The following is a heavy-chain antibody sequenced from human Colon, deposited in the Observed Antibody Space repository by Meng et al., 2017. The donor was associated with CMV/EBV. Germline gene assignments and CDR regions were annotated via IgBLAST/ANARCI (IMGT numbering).Heavy chain of an antibody. D-gene: IGHD3-22*01. V-gene: IGHV4-4*02. CDR2: ISHSENT. Sequence: VTGGSSTSTHWWNWVRQSPVKGLEWIGEISHSENTNYNPSLKSRLIMSVDKTKSQFSLRLSSVTAADTAIYYCARDGYSSGYYFDYWGPGTLVTVSS. CDR3: ARDGYSSGYYFDY. CDR1: GGSSTSTHW. J-gene: IGHJ4*02.